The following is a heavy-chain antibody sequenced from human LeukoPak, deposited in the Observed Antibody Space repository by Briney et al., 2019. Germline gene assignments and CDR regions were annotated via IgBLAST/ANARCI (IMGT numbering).Heavy chain of an antibody. CDR3: ARGMGYSYGHPQGAFDI. CDR2: MSAYNGKT. CDR1: GYSFTSYG. J-gene: IGHJ3*02. V-gene: IGHV1-18*01. D-gene: IGHD5-18*01. Sequence: ASVKVSCKASGYSFTSYGFNWVRQAPGQGLEWMGWMSAYNGKTNYAHSLQGRVTVTADTSTSTAYMELRSLRPEDTAVYYCARGMGYSYGHPQGAFDIWGQGTMVTVSS.